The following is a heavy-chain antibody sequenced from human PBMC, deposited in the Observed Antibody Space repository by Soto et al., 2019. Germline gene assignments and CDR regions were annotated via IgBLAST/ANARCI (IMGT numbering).Heavy chain of an antibody. V-gene: IGHV4-59*08. J-gene: IGHJ4*02. Sequence: SETLSLTCTVSGGSIRYYYWGWIRQSPGKGLEWIGYIYYTGTTKYNPSLKSRVTISVDSSKNQFSLKLDSVTAADTAVYYCARLGGYYQAFDSWGQGTLVTVSS. D-gene: IGHD3-22*01. CDR1: GGSIRYYY. CDR3: ARLGGYYQAFDS. CDR2: IYYTGTT.